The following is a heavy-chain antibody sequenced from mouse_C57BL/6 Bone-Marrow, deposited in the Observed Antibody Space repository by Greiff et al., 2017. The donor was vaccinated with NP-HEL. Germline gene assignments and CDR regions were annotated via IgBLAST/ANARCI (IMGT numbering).Heavy chain of an antibody. V-gene: IGHV1-81*01. CDR2: IYPRSGNT. Sequence: VMLVESGAELARPGASVKLSCKASGYTFTSYGISWVKQRTGQGLEWIGEIYPRSGNTYYNEKFKGKATLTADKSSSTAYMELRSLTSEDSAVYFCARDRDGRYFDVWGTGTTVTVSS. CDR3: ARDRDGRYFDV. D-gene: IGHD3-2*01. CDR1: GYTFTSYG. J-gene: IGHJ1*03.